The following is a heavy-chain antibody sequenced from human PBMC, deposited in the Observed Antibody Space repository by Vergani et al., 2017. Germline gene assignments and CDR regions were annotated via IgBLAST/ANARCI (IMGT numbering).Heavy chain of an antibody. CDR3: AAQRKGIAVAGQTDNYFYY. CDR2: INHIGST. CDR1: GGSFSGYY. V-gene: IGHV4-34*01. D-gene: IGHD6-19*01. J-gene: IGHJ4*02. Sequence: QVQLQQWGAGLLKPSETLSLTCAVYGGSFSGYYWSWIRQPPGKGLEWIGEINHIGSTNYNPSLKSRVTISVAPSTNQFSLKLSSVTAADTAVYYCAAQRKGIAVAGQTDNYFYYWGQGTLVTVSS.